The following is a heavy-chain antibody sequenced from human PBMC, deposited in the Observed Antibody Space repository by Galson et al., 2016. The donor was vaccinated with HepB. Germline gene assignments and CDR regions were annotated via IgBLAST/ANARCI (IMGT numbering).Heavy chain of an antibody. CDR1: GYTFTSRG. CDR3: ARDPGARNGMNV. J-gene: IGHJ6*02. V-gene: IGHV1-18*01. CDR2: ISAYDGHT. Sequence: QSGAEVKKPGASVKVSCKTSGYTFTSRGISWVRQAPGQGLEWMGWISAYDGHTNYGQKLQDRLTMTTDTSTSTAYMELRSLRSDDTAVYYCARDPGARNGMNVWGQGTTVTVSS. D-gene: IGHD3-10*01.